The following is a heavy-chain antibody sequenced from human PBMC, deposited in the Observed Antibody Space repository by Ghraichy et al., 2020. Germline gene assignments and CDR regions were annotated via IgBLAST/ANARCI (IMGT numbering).Heavy chain of an antibody. V-gene: IGHV3-49*03. CDR2: IRSKAYGGTT. J-gene: IGHJ4*02. CDR1: GFTFGDYA. CDR3: TRKSEYYDFWSGEFDY. Sequence: LSLTCTASGFTFGDYAMSWFRQAPGKGLEWVGFIRSKAYGGTTEYAASVKGRFTISRDDSKSIAYLQMNSLKTEDTAVYYCTRKSEYYDFWSGEFDYWGQGTLVTVSS. D-gene: IGHD3-3*01.